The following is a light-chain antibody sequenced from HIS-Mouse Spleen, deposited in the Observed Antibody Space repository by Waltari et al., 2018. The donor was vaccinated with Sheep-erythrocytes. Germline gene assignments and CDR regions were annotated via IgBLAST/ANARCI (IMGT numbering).Light chain of an antibody. CDR1: SSDVGVYNY. Sequence: QSALTQPASVSGAPGQSTTIPGTGTSSDVGVYNYVSWYQQHPGKAPKLMIYDVSNRPSGVSNRFSGSKSGNTASLTISGLQAEDEADYYCSSYTSSSTLVFGTGTKVTVL. V-gene: IGLV2-14*03. J-gene: IGLJ1*01. CDR2: DVS. CDR3: SSYTSSSTLV.